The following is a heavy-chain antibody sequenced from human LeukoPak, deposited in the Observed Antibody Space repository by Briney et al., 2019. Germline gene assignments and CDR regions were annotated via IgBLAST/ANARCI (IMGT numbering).Heavy chain of an antibody. CDR3: ARMTTGHDY. Sequence: SETLSLTYGVSGTSFTSYYWSWIRQTPGKGLEWIGEVNHSGYTNMNPSLKSRVTISVDTSKNQFSLMMTSVTAADTAVYFCARMTTGHDYWGQGTLVTVSS. D-gene: IGHD4-17*01. V-gene: IGHV4-34*01. CDR1: GTSFTSYY. CDR2: VNHSGYT. J-gene: IGHJ4*02.